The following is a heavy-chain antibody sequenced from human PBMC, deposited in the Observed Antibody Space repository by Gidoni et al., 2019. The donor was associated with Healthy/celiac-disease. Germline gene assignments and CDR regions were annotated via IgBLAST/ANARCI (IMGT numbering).Heavy chain of an antibody. J-gene: IGHJ4*02. Sequence: EVKLVESGGGWVQPGGSLKPSCAASGFTFSGSAMPWVRQASGKGRGWVGRIRSKANSYATAYAASVKGRFTISRDDSKNTAYLQMNSLKTEDTAVYYCTRRTGTNSTDDYWGQGTLVTVSS. CDR2: IRSKANSYAT. CDR1: GFTFSGSA. D-gene: IGHD6-13*01. CDR3: TRRTGTNSTDDY. V-gene: IGHV3-73*01.